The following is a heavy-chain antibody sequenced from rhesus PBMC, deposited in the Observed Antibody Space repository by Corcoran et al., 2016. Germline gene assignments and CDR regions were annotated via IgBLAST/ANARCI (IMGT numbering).Heavy chain of an antibody. V-gene: IGHV4-173*01. D-gene: IGHD3-28*01. Sequence: QVQLQESGPGLVKPSETLSLTCAVSGGSISSNYWTWVRQPPGKGLEWIGRISGRGGNADYNPSLKRRVNLSADTSKNHFSLKLTALTAADTAMYYCARAGDSSDYTATGPGYFDYWGQGVMVTVSS. J-gene: IGHJ4*01. CDR2: ISGRGGNA. CDR1: GGSISSNY. CDR3: ARAGDSSDYTATGPGYFDY.